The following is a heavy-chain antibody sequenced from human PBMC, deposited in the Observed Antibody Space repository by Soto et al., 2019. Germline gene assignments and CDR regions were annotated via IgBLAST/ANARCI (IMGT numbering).Heavy chain of an antibody. CDR2: ISYDGSNK. CDR3: AKAQDLIPYYYDSSGLDY. D-gene: IGHD3-22*01. CDR1: GFTFSSYG. Sequence: WGSLRLSCAASGFTFSSYGMHWVRQAPGKGLEWVAVISYDGSNKYYADSVKGRFTISRDNSKNTLYLQMNSLRAEDTAVYYCAKAQDLIPYYYDSSGLDYWGQGTLVTVSS. J-gene: IGHJ4*02. V-gene: IGHV3-30*18.